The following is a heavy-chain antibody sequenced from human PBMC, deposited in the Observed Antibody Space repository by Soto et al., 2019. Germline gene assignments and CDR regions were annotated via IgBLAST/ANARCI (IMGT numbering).Heavy chain of an antibody. CDR3: ARDYYGSGSYIDY. V-gene: IGHV3-7*01. CDR1: GFTFSSYW. J-gene: IGHJ4*02. D-gene: IGHD3-10*01. CDR2: IKQDGSEK. Sequence: GGSLRLSCAASGFTFSSYWMSWVRQAPGKGLEWVANIKQDGSEKYYVDSVKGRITISRDNAKNSLYLQMNSLRAEDTAVYYCARDYYGSGSYIDYWGQGTLVTVSS.